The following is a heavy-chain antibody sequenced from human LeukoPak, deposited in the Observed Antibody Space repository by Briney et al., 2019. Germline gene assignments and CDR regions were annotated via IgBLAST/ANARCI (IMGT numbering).Heavy chain of an antibody. J-gene: IGHJ4*02. Sequence: GGSLRLSCAASGFTFSSYSMNWVRQAPGKGLEWVSSISSSSSSYIYYADSVKGRFTISRDNAKNSLYLQMNSLRAEDTAVYYCARDRRLAVTTILFDYWGQGTLVTVSS. CDR2: ISSSSSSYI. CDR3: ARDRRLAVTTILFDY. CDR1: GFTFSSYS. D-gene: IGHD4-17*01. V-gene: IGHV3-21*01.